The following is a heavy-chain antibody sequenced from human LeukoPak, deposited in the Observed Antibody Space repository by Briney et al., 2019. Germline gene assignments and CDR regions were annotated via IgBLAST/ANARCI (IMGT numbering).Heavy chain of an antibody. V-gene: IGHV1-24*01. J-gene: IGHJ4*02. CDR2: FDPEDGET. CDR3: AITPTELDTGGFDY. D-gene: IGHD6-13*01. CDR1: GYTLTELS. Sequence: GASVKVSCKFSGYTLTELSMHWVRQPPAKGLEWMGGFDPEDGETIYAQKFHGRVTMTDDTSTDTAYMDLRSVKAEATAVYYCAITPTELDTGGFDYWGQETLVSVS.